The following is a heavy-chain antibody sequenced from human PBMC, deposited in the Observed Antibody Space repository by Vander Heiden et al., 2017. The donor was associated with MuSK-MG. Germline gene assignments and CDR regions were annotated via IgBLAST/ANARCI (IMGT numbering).Heavy chain of an antibody. CDR2: ISWNSASR. V-gene: IGHV3-9*01. CDR3: AKDIENSAWYGGDAFDF. CDR1: GFRFDDYA. Sequence: EVHLVESGGGLVQPGRSLTLSCTASGFRFDDYAMHWVRQAPGKGLEWVSGISWNSASRGYADSVEGRFTISRDNVKNSLYLQMNSLRGEDSALYYCAKDIENSAWYGGDAFDFWGQGTMVTVSS. J-gene: IGHJ3*01. D-gene: IGHD6-19*01.